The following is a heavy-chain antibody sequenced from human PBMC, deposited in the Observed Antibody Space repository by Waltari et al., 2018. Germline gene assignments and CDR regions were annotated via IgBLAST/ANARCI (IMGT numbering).Heavy chain of an antibody. V-gene: IGHV4-31*02. D-gene: IGHD2-2*01. CDR2: IYYSGST. CDR3: ARDREVPAAPEPVTAYYYYYMDV. CDR1: GGSISSGGYY. Sequence: VSGGSISSGGYYWSWIRQHPGKGLEWIGYIYYSGSTYYNPSLKSRVTISVDTSKNQFSLKLSSVTAADTAVYYCARDREVPAAPEPVTAYYYYYMDVWGKGTTVTVSS. J-gene: IGHJ6*03.